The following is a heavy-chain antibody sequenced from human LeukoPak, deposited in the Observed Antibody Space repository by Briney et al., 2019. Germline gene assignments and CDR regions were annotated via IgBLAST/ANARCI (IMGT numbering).Heavy chain of an antibody. D-gene: IGHD3-22*01. CDR1: GYTFTGYY. J-gene: IGHJ4*02. CDR3: ARAYYDSSGYYLDY. V-gene: IGHV1-69*02. CDR2: IIPILGIA. Sequence: SVKVSCKASGYTFTGYYMHWVRQAPGQGLEWMGRIIPILGIANYAQKFQGRVTITADKSTSTAYMELSSLRSEDTAVYYCARAYYDSSGYYLDYWGQGTLVTVSS.